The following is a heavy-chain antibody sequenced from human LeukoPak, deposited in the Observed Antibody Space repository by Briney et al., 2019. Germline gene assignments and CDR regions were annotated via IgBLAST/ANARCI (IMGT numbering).Heavy chain of an antibody. CDR3: ATVRAGRIMITFGGVLFDY. J-gene: IGHJ4*02. V-gene: IGHV1-24*01. D-gene: IGHD3-16*01. Sequence: GASVKVSCKVSGYTLTELSMHWVRQAPGKGLEWMGGFDPEDGETIYAQKFQGRVTMTEDTSTDTAYMELSSLRSEDTAVYYCATVRAGRIMITFGGVLFDYWGQGTLVTVSS. CDR2: FDPEDGET. CDR1: GYTLTELS.